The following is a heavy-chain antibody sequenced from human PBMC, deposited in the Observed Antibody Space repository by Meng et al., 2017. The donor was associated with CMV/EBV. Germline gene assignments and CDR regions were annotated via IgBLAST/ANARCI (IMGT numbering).Heavy chain of an antibody. J-gene: IGHJ4*02. CDR2: IIPILGIA. Sequence: SGGTFSSYAISWVRQAPGQGLEWMGGIIPILGIANYAQKFQGRVTITADKSTSTAYMELSSLRSEDTAVYYCARDDSSGYFLSGYFDYWGQGTLVTVSS. CDR3: ARDDSSGYFLSGYFDY. D-gene: IGHD3-22*01. V-gene: IGHV1-69*10. CDR1: GGTFSSYA.